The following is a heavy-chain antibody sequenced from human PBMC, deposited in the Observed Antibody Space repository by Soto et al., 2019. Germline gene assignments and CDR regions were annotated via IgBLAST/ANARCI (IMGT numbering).Heavy chain of an antibody. Sequence: GGSLRLSCLASGFTFTDHYMDWVRQAPGTGLEWIARTKNKPNNYTTTYAASVKGRFTISRDDSESSLYLQMNNLKTEDTAVYYCAREIRRDYYYYYPLDVWGQGTTVTISS. CDR3: AREIRRDYYYYYPLDV. V-gene: IGHV3-72*01. J-gene: IGHJ6*02. CDR2: TKNKPNNYTT. CDR1: GFTFTDHY.